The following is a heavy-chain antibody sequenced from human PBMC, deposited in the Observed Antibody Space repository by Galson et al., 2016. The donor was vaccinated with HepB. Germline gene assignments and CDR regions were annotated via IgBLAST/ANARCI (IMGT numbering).Heavy chain of an antibody. CDR3: ASLRFKGFDL. CDR1: GFTFSRYD. V-gene: IGHV3-13*01. Sequence: SLRLSCAASGFTFSRYDMYWVRQATGKGLEWVSAIGTIGDSYYSDSVKGRFTISREDAKNSLYLQMNSLRAGDTAVYYCASLRFKGFDLWGRGTLLTVSS. D-gene: IGHD3-3*01. J-gene: IGHJ2*01. CDR2: IGTIGDS.